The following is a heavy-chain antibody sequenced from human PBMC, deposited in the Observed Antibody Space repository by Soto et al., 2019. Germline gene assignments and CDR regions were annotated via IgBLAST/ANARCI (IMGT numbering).Heavy chain of an antibody. J-gene: IGHJ5*02. CDR2: IYSAGST. D-gene: IGHD3-10*01. CDR3: ARDKLRGFSHWFDP. Sequence: EVQLVESGGGLVQPGGSLRLSCAASGFTVKSNYMSWVRQAPGKGLEWVSVIYSAGSTYYADSVKGRFTISRDNSENTLYLQMNSLRAEDTAVYYCARDKLRGFSHWFDPWGQGTLVTVSS. V-gene: IGHV3-66*01. CDR1: GFTVKSNY.